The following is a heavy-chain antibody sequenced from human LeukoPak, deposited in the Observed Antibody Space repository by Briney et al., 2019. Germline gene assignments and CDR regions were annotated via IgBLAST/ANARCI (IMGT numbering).Heavy chain of an antibody. CDR2: IKQDGSNK. Sequence: GGSLRLSCAASGFTFSNYCMGWVRQAPGKGLEWVANIKQDGSNKYYVDSVKGRFTISRDTAKDSVYLQMNSLRAEDTAVYYCASDGGHSGYDFYDYWGQGTMVTVSS. D-gene: IGHD5-12*01. CDR3: ASDGGHSGYDFYDY. V-gene: IGHV3-7*01. J-gene: IGHJ4*02. CDR1: GFTFSNYC.